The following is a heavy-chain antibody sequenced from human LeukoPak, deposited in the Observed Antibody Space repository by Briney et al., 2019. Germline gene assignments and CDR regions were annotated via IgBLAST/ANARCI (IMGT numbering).Heavy chain of an antibody. D-gene: IGHD7-27*01. CDR3: ARPLYPGVNAFDI. V-gene: IGHV4-39*01. CDR2: IYYGGST. CDR1: GGSISSSSYY. Sequence: SETLSLTCTVSGGSISSSSYYWGWIRQPPGKGLEWIGSIYYGGSTYYNPSLKSRVTISVDTSKNQFSLKLSSVTAADTAVYYCARPLYPGVNAFDIWGQGTMVTVSS. J-gene: IGHJ3*02.